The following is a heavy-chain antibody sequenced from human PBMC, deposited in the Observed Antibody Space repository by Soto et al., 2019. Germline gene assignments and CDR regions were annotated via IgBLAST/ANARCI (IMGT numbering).Heavy chain of an antibody. V-gene: IGHV1-69*13. CDR1: GGTFSSYA. D-gene: IGHD2-15*01. CDR2: IIPIFGTA. J-gene: IGHJ6*02. CDR3: ARGYCSGGSCYFGMDV. Sequence: SVKVSCKASGGTFSSYAISWVRQAPGQGLEWMGGIIPIFGTANYAQKFQGRVTITADESTSTAYMELSSLRSEDTAVYYCARGYCSGGSCYFGMDVWGQGTTVTVSS.